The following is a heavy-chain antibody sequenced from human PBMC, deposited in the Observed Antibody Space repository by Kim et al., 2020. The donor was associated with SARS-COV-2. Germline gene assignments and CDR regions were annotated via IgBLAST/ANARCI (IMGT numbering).Heavy chain of an antibody. D-gene: IGHD6-13*01. CDR3: GGSNSGTAAGKVDS. J-gene: IGHJ4*02. Sequence: YVDSVKGRVTISRDNAKNSPYLQMNSLGAEDTAVYYCGGSNSGTAAGKVDSGGQGTLVTVSS. V-gene: IGHV3-7*03.